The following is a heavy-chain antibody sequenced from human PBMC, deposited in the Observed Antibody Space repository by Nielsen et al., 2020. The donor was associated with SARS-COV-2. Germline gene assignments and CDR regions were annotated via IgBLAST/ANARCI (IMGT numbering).Heavy chain of an antibody. CDR1: GFTFSSYG. V-gene: IGHV3-30*18. CDR3: AKDEGVTYYYYYGMDV. D-gene: IGHD3-10*01. J-gene: IGHJ6*02. Sequence: GGSLRLSCAASGFTFSSYGMHWVRQAPGKGLEWVAVISYDGSNKYYADSVKGRFTISRDNSKNTLYLQMNSLRAEDTAVYYCAKDEGVTYYYYYGMDVWGQGTTVTVSS. CDR2: ISYDGSNK.